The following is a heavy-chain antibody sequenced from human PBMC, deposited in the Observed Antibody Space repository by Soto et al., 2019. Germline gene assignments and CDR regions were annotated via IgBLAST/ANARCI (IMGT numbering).Heavy chain of an antibody. CDR3: AHSGGWNGDYPYYFDY. D-gene: IGHD4-17*01. CDR2: IYWDDDK. J-gene: IGHJ4*02. CDR1: GFSLSTSGVG. V-gene: IGHV2-5*02. Sequence: SGPTLVNPTQTLTLTCTFSGFSLSTSGVGVGWIRQPPGKALEWLALIYWDDDKRYSPSLKSRLTITKDTSKNQVVLTMTNMDPVDTATYYCAHSGGWNGDYPYYFDYWGQGTLVTVSS.